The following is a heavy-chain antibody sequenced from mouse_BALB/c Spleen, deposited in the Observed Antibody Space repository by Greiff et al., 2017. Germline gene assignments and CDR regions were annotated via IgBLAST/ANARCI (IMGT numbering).Heavy chain of an antibody. Sequence: DVQLVESGGGLVKPGGSLKLSCAASGFTFSSYAMSWVRQTPEKRLEWVASISSGGSTYYPDSVKGRFTISRDNARNILYLQMSSLRSEDTAMYSCARGLGITTWDYWGQGTTLTVSS. D-gene: IGHD2-4*01. V-gene: IGHV5-6-5*01. CDR1: GFTFSSYA. CDR2: ISSGGST. J-gene: IGHJ2*01. CDR3: ARGLGITTWDY.